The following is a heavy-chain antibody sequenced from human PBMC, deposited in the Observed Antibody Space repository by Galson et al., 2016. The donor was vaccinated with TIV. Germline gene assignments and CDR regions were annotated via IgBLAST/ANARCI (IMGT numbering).Heavy chain of an antibody. CDR3: ARWNDHGDRSYDY. V-gene: IGHV3-30*03. CDR2: ISHDGEKK. D-gene: IGHD4-17*01. CDR1: GFTFSIYV. Sequence: SLRLSCAASGFTFSIYVMHWVRQAPGKGLEWVAVISHDGEKKFYADSVKGRVTISRDDSKNTAYLQMNNLRAEDTAVYYCARWNDHGDRSYDYWGQGTLVTVSS. J-gene: IGHJ4*02.